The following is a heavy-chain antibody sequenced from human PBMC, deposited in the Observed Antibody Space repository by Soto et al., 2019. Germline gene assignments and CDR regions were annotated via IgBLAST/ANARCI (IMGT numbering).Heavy chain of an antibody. V-gene: IGHV1-69*01. Sequence: QVQLEQSGAEVKKPGSSVKVSCRASGGTFSSHSINWVRRAPGQGLEWMGAIIPMFGTTAYANKFEGRVTVIADASTSTVSMEMSGLRSEDTAVYFCARARTVAVSGPTGGYYYYGMYLWGQGTAVIGSS. D-gene: IGHD6-19*01. CDR2: IIPMFGTT. CDR1: GGTFSSHS. J-gene: IGHJ6*02. CDR3: ARARTVAVSGPTGGYYYYGMYL.